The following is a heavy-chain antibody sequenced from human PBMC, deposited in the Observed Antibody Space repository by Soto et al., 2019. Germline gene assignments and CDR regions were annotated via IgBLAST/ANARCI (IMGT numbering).Heavy chain of an antibody. D-gene: IGHD4-17*01. J-gene: IGHJ4*02. V-gene: IGHV3-23*01. CDR1: GFTFSSYA. CDR3: AKDTSTYGDYEYYFDY. Sequence: LRLSCAASGFTFSSYAMSWVRQAPGKGLEWVSAISGSGGSTYYADSVKGRFTISRDNSKNTLYLQMNSLRAEDTAVYYCAKDTSTYGDYEYYFDYWGQGTLVTVSS. CDR2: ISGSGGST.